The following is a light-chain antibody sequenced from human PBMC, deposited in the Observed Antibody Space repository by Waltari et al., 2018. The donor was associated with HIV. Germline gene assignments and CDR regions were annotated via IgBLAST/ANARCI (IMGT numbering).Light chain of an antibody. J-gene: IGKJ4*01. CDR3: QQFSNYPLT. CDR2: DAS. CDR1: QGIRNA. Sequence: AIQLTQSPSSLSASLGDRVTVTCRASQGIRNALAWYHQRPGKAPRLLIFDASSLQSGVPSRFVGTGSGTEFTLIISSLQAEDCGTFYCQQFSNYPLTFGGGTEVEIK. V-gene: IGKV1D-13*01.